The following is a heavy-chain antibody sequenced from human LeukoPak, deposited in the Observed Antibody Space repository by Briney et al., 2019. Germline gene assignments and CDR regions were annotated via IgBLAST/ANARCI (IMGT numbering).Heavy chain of an antibody. CDR3: ARRGAASWGWFDP. D-gene: IGHD6-13*01. CDR2: IYYSGST. J-gene: IGHJ5*02. CDR1: GGSISSSSYY. Sequence: SETLSLTCTVSGGSISSSSYYWGWLRQPPGKGLEWIGSIYYSGSTYYNPSLKSRVTISVDTSKNQFSLKLSSVTAADTAVYYCARRGAASWGWFDPWGQGTLVTVSS. V-gene: IGHV4-39*01.